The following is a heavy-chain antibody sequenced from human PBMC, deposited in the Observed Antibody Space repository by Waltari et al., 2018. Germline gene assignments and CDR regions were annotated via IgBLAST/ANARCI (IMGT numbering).Heavy chain of an antibody. J-gene: IGHJ4*02. CDR2: INPNSGGT. CDR3: ARFADYYDSSGYYYYFDY. CDR1: GYTFTGYY. Sequence: QVQLVQSGAEVKKPGASVKVSCKASGYTFTGYYMHWVRQAPGQGLEWMGWINPNSGGTNYAQKFKGRVTMTRDTSISTAYMELSRLRSDDTAVYYCARFADYYDSSGYYYYFDYWGQGTLVTVSS. V-gene: IGHV1-2*02. D-gene: IGHD3-22*01.